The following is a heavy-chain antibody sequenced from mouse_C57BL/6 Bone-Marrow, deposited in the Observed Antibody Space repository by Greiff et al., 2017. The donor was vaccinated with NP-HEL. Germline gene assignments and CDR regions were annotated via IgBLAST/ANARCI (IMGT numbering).Heavy chain of an antibody. CDR3: ARPIYYYGPWFAY. J-gene: IGHJ3*01. D-gene: IGHD1-1*01. CDR1: GFTFSDYG. V-gene: IGHV5-17*01. Sequence: EVKVVESGGGLVKPGGSLKLSCAASGFTFSDYGMHWVRQAPEKGLEWVAYISSGSSTIYYADTVKGRFTISRDNAKNTLFLQMTSLRSEDTAMYYCARPIYYYGPWFAYWGQGTLVTVSA. CDR2: ISSGSSTI.